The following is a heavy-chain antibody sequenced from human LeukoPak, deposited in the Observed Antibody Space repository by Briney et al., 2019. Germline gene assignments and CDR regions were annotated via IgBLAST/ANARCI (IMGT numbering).Heavy chain of an antibody. CDR1: GGSISSYY. Sequence: PSETLSLTCTVSGGSISSYYWSWIRQPPGKGLEWIGYIYYSGSTNYNPSLKSRVTISVDTSKIQFSLKLNSVTAADTAVYYCARDTKGYSYGKDHYYYYYMDVWGKGTTVTISS. V-gene: IGHV4-59*01. J-gene: IGHJ6*03. CDR2: IYYSGST. D-gene: IGHD5-18*01. CDR3: ARDTKGYSYGKDHYYYYYMDV.